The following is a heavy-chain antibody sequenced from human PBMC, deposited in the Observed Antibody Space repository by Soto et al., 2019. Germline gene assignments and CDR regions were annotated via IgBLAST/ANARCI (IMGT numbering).Heavy chain of an antibody. D-gene: IGHD2-15*01. J-gene: IGHJ5*02. V-gene: IGHV4-30-2*01. Sequence: SETLSLTCAVSGGSISSGGYSWSWIRQPPGKGLEWIGYIYHSGSTYYNPSLKSRVTISVDRSKNQFSLKLSSVTTADTAVYYCARGGGYCSGGSCYLPPASWFDPWGQGTLVTVSS. CDR3: ARGGGYCSGGSCYLPPASWFDP. CDR1: GGSISSGGYS. CDR2: IYHSGST.